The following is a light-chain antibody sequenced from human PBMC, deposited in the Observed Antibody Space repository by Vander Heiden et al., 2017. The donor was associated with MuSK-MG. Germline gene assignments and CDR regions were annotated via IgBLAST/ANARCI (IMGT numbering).Light chain of an antibody. CDR2: DAS. CDR3: QQRSNLNT. V-gene: IGKV3-11*01. CDR1: QSVSSY. J-gene: IGKJ4*01. Sequence: EIVLTQSPATLSLSPGERATLSCRASQSVSSYLAWYQQKPGQAPRLLIYDASNRANGIPDRFSGSGSGTDFTLTSSSREPEDFAVYYVQQRSNLNTFGGGTKVEIK.